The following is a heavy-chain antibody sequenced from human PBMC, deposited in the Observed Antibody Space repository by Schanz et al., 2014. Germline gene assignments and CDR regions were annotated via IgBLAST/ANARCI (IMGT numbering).Heavy chain of an antibody. CDR2: ISYDGSKK. CDR3: ARGRVLES. J-gene: IGHJ5*02. CDR1: GFMFSSYG. D-gene: IGHD1-1*01. V-gene: IGHV3-33*08. Sequence: VHLLESGGGLVQPGRSLRLSCAASGFMFSSYGMHWVRQAPGKGLEWVGVISYDGSKKSYADSVKGRFTISRDNAKNSLFLQMNSLRPEDTAVYYCARGRVLESWGQGTLVTVSS.